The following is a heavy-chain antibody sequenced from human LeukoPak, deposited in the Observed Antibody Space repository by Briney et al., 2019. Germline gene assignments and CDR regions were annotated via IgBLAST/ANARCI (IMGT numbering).Heavy chain of an antibody. CDR1: GFTFSSYS. D-gene: IGHD2-2*01. V-gene: IGHV3-21*06. CDR2: ISSTSSYI. J-gene: IGHJ4*02. Sequence: WGSLRLSCAASGFTFSSYSMNWVRQAPGKGLEWVSSISSTSSYIYYADSVKGRFTISRDNAKNSLYLQMNSLRAEDTAVYYCARADVVVVPTAIGEGDWGQGTLVTVSS. CDR3: ARADVVVVPTAIGEGD.